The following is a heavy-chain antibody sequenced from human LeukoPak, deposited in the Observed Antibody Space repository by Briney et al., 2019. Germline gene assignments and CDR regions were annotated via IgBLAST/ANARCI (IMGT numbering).Heavy chain of an antibody. CDR3: ARLYYDSSGQPFDY. V-gene: IGHV4-34*01. J-gene: IGHJ4*02. D-gene: IGHD3-22*01. CDR1: GGSFSGYY. Sequence: SETLSLTCAVYGGSFSGYYWSWIRQPPGKGLEWIGEINHSGSTNYNPSLKSRVTISVDTSKNQFSLKLSSVTAADTAVYYCARLYYDSSGQPFDYWGQGTLLTVSS. CDR2: INHSGST.